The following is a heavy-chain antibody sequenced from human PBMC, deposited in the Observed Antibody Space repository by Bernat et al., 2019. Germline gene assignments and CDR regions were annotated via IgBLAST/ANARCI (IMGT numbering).Heavy chain of an antibody. CDR1: GFTFSTYS. J-gene: IGHJ4*02. D-gene: IGHD2-2*01. Sequence: EVQLVESGGGLVKPGGSLRLSCAASGFTFSTYSMNWVRQAPGKGLEWVSYISTSSSYIYYADSVKGRFTISRDDAKNSLYLQMNSMRAEDTAVYYCAFSGDVVIVPAAMQFDYWGQGTLVTVSS. CDR2: ISTSSSYI. CDR3: AFSGDVVIVPAAMQFDY. V-gene: IGHV3-21*05.